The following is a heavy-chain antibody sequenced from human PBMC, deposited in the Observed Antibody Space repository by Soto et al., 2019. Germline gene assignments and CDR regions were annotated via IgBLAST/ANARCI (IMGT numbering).Heavy chain of an antibody. CDR2: ISGRGDST. Sequence: EVQLLESGGDLVQPGGSLRLSCAASGFTFSTYAMSWVRQAPGKGLEWVSAISGRGDSTYYADSVKGRCTISRDNSKNSLYLQMNSLRAGDTAVYYCARGYGGATVHAFDIWGQGTMVTVSS. CDR1: GFTFSTYA. D-gene: IGHD1-26*01. V-gene: IGHV3-23*01. J-gene: IGHJ3*02. CDR3: ARGYGGATVHAFDI.